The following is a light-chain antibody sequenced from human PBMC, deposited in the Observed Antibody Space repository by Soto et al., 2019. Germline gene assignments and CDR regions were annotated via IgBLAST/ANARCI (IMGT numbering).Light chain of an antibody. V-gene: IGKV1-39*01. CDR1: QRISTF. J-gene: IGKJ1*01. Sequence: DIQMTQSPSSLSASVGDTVTITCRASQRISTFLNWYKQKPGEAPNLLIYGASSLQSGVPSRFSGGGSETDFTLTISSLQPEDFAIYYCQQTYSSPWTFGQGTKVEIK. CDR2: GAS. CDR3: QQTYSSPWT.